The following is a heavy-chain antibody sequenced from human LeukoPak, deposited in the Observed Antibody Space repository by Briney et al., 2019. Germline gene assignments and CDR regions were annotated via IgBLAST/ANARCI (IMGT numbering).Heavy chain of an antibody. J-gene: IGHJ4*02. CDR2: IYSSGST. CDR3: ARARLRYFLDY. CDR1: GGSISSSYYY. Sequence: SETLSLTCTVSGGSISSSYYYWGWIRQPPGKGLEWIGSIYSSGSTYYNPSLKSRVTISVDASKNQFSLRLSSVTAADTAVYYCARARLRYFLDYWGQGTLVTVSS. V-gene: IGHV4-39*01. D-gene: IGHD3-9*01.